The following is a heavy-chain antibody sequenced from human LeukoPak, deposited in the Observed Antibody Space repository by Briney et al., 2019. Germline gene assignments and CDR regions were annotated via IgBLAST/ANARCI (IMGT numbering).Heavy chain of an antibody. CDR2: INPYSGGT. Sequence: ASVKVSCKASGYTFSDYYIPWVRQAPGQGLERMGWINPYSGGTNYAQKFQGRVTMTRDTSIATTYMDLSSLMSDDTAVYYCARGHDNTGYNYFDYWGQGTLVTVSS. CDR1: GYTFSDYY. J-gene: IGHJ4*02. V-gene: IGHV1-2*02. CDR3: ARGHDNTGYNYFDY. D-gene: IGHD3-9*01.